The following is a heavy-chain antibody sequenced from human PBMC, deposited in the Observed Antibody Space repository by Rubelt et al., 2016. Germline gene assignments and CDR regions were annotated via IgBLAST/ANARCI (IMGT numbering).Heavy chain of an antibody. CDR3: AKGPRIVPAAFYFDY. Sequence: SRGGLVQPGGSLRVSCAASGFTFSRYAMNWVRQAPGKGLEWVAAISGSGGSTFYADSVKGRFTNSRDNSKNTLYMQMNSLRAEDTAVYYCAKGPRIVPAAFYFDYWGQGTLVTVSS. CDR1: GFTFSRYA. CDR2: ISGSGGST. J-gene: IGHJ4*02. V-gene: IGHV3-23*01. D-gene: IGHD2-2*01.